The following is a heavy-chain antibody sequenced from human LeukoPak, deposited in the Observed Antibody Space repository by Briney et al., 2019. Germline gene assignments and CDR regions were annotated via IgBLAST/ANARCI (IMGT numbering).Heavy chain of an antibody. V-gene: IGHV1-18*01. CDR2: ISAYNGNT. J-gene: IGHJ4*02. CDR3: ASSSRYGRVFDY. CDR1: GYTFTSYG. Sequence: ASVKVSCKASGYTFTSYGISWARQAPGQGLEWMGWISAYNGNTNYAQKLQGRVTMTTDTSTSTAYMELRSLRSDDTAVYYCASSSRYGRVFDYWGQGTLVTVSS. D-gene: IGHD1-26*01.